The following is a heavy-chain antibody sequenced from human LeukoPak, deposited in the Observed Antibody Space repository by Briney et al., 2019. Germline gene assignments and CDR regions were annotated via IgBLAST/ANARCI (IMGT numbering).Heavy chain of an antibody. D-gene: IGHD3-16*01. V-gene: IGHV3-7*01. CDR1: GFTFSSYW. Sequence: GGSLRLSCAASGFTFSSYWMTWVRQAPGKGLEWVANIKQDGSDKYFVDSVKGRFTISRDNAKNTLYLQMNSLRGEDRAVYYCGRGRPDHSGVWGYIHYWGRETLVSVPS. CDR2: IKQDGSDK. J-gene: IGHJ4*02. CDR3: GRGRPDHSGVWGYIHY.